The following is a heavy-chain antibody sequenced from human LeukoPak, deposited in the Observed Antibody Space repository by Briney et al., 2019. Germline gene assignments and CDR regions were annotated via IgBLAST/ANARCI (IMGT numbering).Heavy chain of an antibody. V-gene: IGHV4-61*02. CDR3: AREGGGSLFDY. CDR1: GGSISSGSYY. D-gene: IGHD3-16*02. J-gene: IGHJ4*02. Sequence: PSETLSLTCTVSGGSISSGSYYWSWIRQPAGKGLEWIGRIYTSGSTNYNPSLKSRVTISVDTSKNQFSLKLNSVTAADTVVYYCAREGGGSLFDYWGQGTLVTVSS. CDR2: IYTSGST.